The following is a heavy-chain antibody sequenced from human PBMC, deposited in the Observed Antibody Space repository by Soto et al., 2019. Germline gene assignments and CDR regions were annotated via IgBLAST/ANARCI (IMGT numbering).Heavy chain of an antibody. D-gene: IGHD4-17*01. CDR2: IYHSGST. V-gene: IGHV4-30-2*01. CDR3: ARGPVYAVTTYFDY. J-gene: IGHJ4*02. Sequence: SETLSLTCAVSGGSISSGGYSWSWIRQPPGKGLEWIGYIYHSGSTYYNPSLKSRVTISVDRSKNQFSLKLSSVTAADTAVYYCARGPVYAVTTYFDYWGPGTLVTVPS. CDR1: GGSISSGGYS.